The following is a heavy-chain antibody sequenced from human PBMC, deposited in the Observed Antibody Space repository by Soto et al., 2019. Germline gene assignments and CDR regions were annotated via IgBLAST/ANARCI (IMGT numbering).Heavy chain of an antibody. J-gene: IGHJ6*02. CDR2: ISGSGGST. D-gene: IGHD2-21*02. V-gene: IGHV3-23*01. CDR3: AKLGAYCGGDCYPEEYYYYYGMDV. Sequence: GGSLRLSCAASGFTFSSYAMSWVRQAPGKGLEWVSAISGSGGSTYYADSVKGRFTISRDNSKNTLYLQLNSLRAEDTAVFYCAKLGAYCGGDCYPEEYYYYYGMDVWGQGTTVTVSS. CDR1: GFTFSSYA.